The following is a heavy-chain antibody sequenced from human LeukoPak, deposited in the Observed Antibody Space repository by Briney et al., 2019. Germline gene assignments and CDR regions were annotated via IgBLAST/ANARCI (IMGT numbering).Heavy chain of an antibody. CDR2: IWYDGSDK. V-gene: IGHV3-33*01. J-gene: IGHJ5*02. CDR1: GFTFSTYV. Sequence: AGRSLTLSCATSGFTFSTYVMHWVRQAPGKGLEWVAVIWYDGSDKYYADSVKGRFTISRDSSKNTLYLQMNSLRAEDTAVYYCARGAGIAVAGTNNWFDPWGRGTLVTVSS. CDR3: ARGAGIAVAGTNNWFDP. D-gene: IGHD6-19*01.